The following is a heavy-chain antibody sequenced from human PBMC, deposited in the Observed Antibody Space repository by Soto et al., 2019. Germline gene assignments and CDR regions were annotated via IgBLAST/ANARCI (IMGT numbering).Heavy chain of an antibody. D-gene: IGHD2-15*01. Sequence: EVQLVESGGGLVKPGGSLTLSCAASGFAFRSYNMNWVRQAPGKGLEWVASISSGSSNIYYADSVKGRFTISRDNAKNSQFLQMDGLRAEDSAVYYCASATVVAATFDFWGQGTLVTVSS. CDR2: ISSGSSNI. J-gene: IGHJ4*02. V-gene: IGHV3-21*01. CDR1: GFAFRSYN. CDR3: ASATVVAATFDF.